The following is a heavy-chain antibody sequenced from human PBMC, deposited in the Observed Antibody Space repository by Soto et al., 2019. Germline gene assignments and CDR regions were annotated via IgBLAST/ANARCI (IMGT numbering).Heavy chain of an antibody. J-gene: IGHJ6*02. Sequence: QVQLVQSGAEVKKPGASVKVSCKASGYTFTSYAMHWVRQAPGQRLEWMGWINAGNGNTKYSQKFQGRVTITRDTSASTAYMEPSSLRSEDTAVYYCAGEYCSGGSCPLYYGMDVWGQGTTVTVSS. CDR3: AGEYCSGGSCPLYYGMDV. CDR2: INAGNGNT. CDR1: GYTFTSYA. D-gene: IGHD2-15*01. V-gene: IGHV1-3*01.